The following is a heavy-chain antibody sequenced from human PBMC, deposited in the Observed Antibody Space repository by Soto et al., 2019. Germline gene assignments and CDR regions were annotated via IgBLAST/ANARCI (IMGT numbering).Heavy chain of an antibody. J-gene: IGHJ6*02. Sequence: QVQLVQSGAEVKKPGSSVRVSCKASGGTFSTHAISWVRQAPGRGPEWIGGIISMYGSRKYAPNFQGRVTMIADASTNTAPMELSSLRSEDTAAYYGPREPYVGYSVRIGYYGLDVWCQGTTVTVSS. CDR1: GGTFSTHA. D-gene: IGHD2-21*01. V-gene: IGHV1-69*01. CDR2: IISMYGSR. CDR3: PREPYVGYSVRIGYYGLDV.